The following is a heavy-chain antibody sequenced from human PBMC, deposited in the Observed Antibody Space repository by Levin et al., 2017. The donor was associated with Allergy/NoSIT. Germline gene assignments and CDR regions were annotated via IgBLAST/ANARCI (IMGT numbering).Heavy chain of an antibody. D-gene: IGHD2-15*01. CDR2: IYYSGST. CDR1: GGSISSGDYY. CDR3: ARDGGGYCSGGSCYLNWFDP. Sequence: SQTLSLTCTVSGGSISSGDYYWSWIRQPPGKGLEWIGYIYYSGSTYYNPSLKSRVTISVDTSKNQFSLKLSSVTAADTAVYYCARDGGGYCSGGSCYLNWFDPWGQGTLVTVSS. J-gene: IGHJ5*02. V-gene: IGHV4-30-4*01.